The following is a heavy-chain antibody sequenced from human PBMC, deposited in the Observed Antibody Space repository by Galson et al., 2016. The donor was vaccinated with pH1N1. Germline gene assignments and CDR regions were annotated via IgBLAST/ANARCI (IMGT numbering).Heavy chain of an antibody. CDR2: IDPRPGGT. Sequence: SVKVSCKASGYTFTTSYIHWVRQAPGEGPAWMGVIDPRPGGTTYAQKFQARVTMTRDTSTSTVYLDLSRMRAEDTSVFYCTRDLGRRREFWGQGTLVTVSS. J-gene: IGHJ4*02. CDR1: GYTFTTSY. D-gene: IGHD3-10*01. CDR3: TRDLGRRREF. V-gene: IGHV1-46*01.